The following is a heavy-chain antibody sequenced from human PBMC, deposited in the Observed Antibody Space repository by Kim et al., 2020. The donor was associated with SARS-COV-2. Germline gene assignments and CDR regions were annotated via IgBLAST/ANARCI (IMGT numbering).Heavy chain of an antibody. J-gene: IGHJ4*02. CDR1: GFTFSSYA. D-gene: IGHD3-10*01. V-gene: IGHV3-30*04. CDR2: ISYDGSNK. CDR3: ARGIDQQWFGELLLTPVDY. Sequence: GGSLRLSCAASGFTFSSYAMHWVRQAPGKGLEWVAVISYDGSNKYYADSVKGRFTISRDNSKNTLYLQMNSLRAEDTAVYYCARGIDQQWFGELLLTPVDYWGQGTLVTVSS.